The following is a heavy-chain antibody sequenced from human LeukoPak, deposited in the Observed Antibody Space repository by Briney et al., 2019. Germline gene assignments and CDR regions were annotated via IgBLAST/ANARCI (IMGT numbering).Heavy chain of an antibody. CDR3: AGDHGDYPTIYYYYGMDV. D-gene: IGHD4-17*01. CDR2: ISSSSSTI. J-gene: IGHJ6*02. Sequence: GGSLRLSCAASGFTFSSYSMNWVRQAPGKGLEWVSYISSSSSTIYYADSVKGRFTISRDNAKNSLYLQMNSLRAEDTAVYYCAGDHGDYPTIYYYYGMDVWGQGTTVTVSS. CDR1: GFTFSSYS. V-gene: IGHV3-48*01.